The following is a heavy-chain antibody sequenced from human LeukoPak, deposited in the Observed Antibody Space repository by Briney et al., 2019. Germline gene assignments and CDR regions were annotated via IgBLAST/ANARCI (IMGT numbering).Heavy chain of an antibody. CDR2: ISGRGDIT. J-gene: IGHJ6*03. CDR3: ARAVGGYYYYYYMDV. D-gene: IGHD3-10*01. V-gene: IGHV3-23*01. Sequence: GGSLRLSCAASGFTFSSYAMNWVRQAPGKGLEWVSAISGRGDITYYTDSVKGRFTISRDTSGSTLYLQMSSLRAEDTAVYYCARAVGGYYYYYYMDVWGKGTTVTVSS. CDR1: GFTFSSYA.